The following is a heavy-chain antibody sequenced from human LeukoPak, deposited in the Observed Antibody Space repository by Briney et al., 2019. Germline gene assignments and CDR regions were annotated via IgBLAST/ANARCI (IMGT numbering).Heavy chain of an antibody. CDR1: GGSFSGYY. CDR3: ATRAEYSSSSASGREDAFDI. CDR2: INHSGST. J-gene: IGHJ3*02. V-gene: IGHV4-34*01. D-gene: IGHD6-6*01. Sequence: SETLSLTCAVYGGSFSGYYWSWIRQPPGKGLEWIGEINHSGSTNYNPSLKSRVTISVDTSKNQFSLKLSSVTAADTAVYYCATRAEYSSSSASGREDAFDIWGQGTMVTVSS.